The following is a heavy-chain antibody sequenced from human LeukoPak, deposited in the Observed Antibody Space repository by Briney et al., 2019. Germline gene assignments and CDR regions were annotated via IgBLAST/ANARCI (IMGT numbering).Heavy chain of an antibody. CDR2: IYSGGST. Sequence: GGSLRLSCAASGFTVSRNYMSWVRQAPGKGLEWVSVIYSGGSTYYADSVKGRFTITRDNSKNTLYLQMNSLRAEDTAVYYCARVVSSSWYYPSTYYYYYMDVWGKGTTVTVSS. CDR1: GFTVSRNY. D-gene: IGHD6-13*01. V-gene: IGHV3-53*01. J-gene: IGHJ6*03. CDR3: ARVVSSSWYYPSTYYYYYMDV.